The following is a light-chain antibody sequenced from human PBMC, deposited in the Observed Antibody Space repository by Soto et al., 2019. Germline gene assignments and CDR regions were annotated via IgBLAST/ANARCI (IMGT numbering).Light chain of an antibody. Sequence: EIVMTQSPATLSVSPGERTTLSCRASQSVSSNLAWYQQKPGQAPRLLIYDASTRATGIPARFSGSGSGTEFTLTISSLQSEDFAVYYCQQNNKWPLTFGGGTKVDIK. V-gene: IGKV3-15*01. J-gene: IGKJ4*01. CDR1: QSVSSN. CDR2: DAS. CDR3: QQNNKWPLT.